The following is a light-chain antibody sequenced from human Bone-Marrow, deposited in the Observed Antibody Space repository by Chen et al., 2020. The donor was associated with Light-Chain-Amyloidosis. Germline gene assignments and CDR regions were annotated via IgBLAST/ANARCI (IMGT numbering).Light chain of an antibody. Sequence: QSVLTQPPSASATPGQRVTISCSGGRSNVGANGVNWYQQLPGAAPKLLIFDTNRRPSGVPDRFSGSKSGTSASLAISDLQSEDEAHYYCAPWDDRLNGWVFGGGTRLTVL. CDR2: DTN. J-gene: IGLJ3*02. CDR3: APWDDRLNGWV. V-gene: IGLV1-44*01. CDR1: RSNVGANG.